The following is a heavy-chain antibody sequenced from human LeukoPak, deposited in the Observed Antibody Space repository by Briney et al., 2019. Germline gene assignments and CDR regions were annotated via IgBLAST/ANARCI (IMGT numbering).Heavy chain of an antibody. J-gene: IGHJ4*02. CDR2: ISWNGDNT. CDR1: GFTFDDYA. D-gene: IGHD2-2*01. Sequence: GGSLRLSCAASGFTFDDYAMSWVRQAPGKGLEWVSGISWNGDNTGYADSVKGRFTISRDNAKNSLYLQMNSLRAEDTALYYCARCGSTSCYYRPKFDYWGQGTLVTVSS. CDR3: ARCGSTSCYYRPKFDY. V-gene: IGHV3-20*04.